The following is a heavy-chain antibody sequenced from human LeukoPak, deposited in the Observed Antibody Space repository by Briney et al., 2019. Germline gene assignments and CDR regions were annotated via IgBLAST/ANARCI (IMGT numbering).Heavy chain of an antibody. Sequence: GGSLRLSCAASGFTFGSYALNWVRQAPGKGLEWVSSISSSSSYIYYADSVKGRFTISRDNAENSLYLQMNSLRADDTAVYYCARDGGWLQFDYWGQGTLVTVSS. V-gene: IGHV3-21*01. CDR2: ISSSSSYI. D-gene: IGHD5-24*01. CDR3: ARDGGWLQFDY. J-gene: IGHJ4*02. CDR1: GFTFGSYA.